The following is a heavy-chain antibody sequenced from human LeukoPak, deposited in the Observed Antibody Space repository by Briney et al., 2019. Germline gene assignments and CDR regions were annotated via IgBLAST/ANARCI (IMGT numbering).Heavy chain of an antibody. CDR1: GFTFSNAR. Sequence: GGSLRLSCAASGFTFSNARMNWVRQAPGKGLEWVGGIKTKSDNGATDYSAPVKARFTISRDDSKTTLYLPMNGLKTEDTAIYYCTTYVGATAYWGQGTLVTVSS. CDR3: TTYVGATAY. D-gene: IGHD1-26*01. J-gene: IGHJ1*01. V-gene: IGHV3-15*01. CDR2: IKTKSDNGAT.